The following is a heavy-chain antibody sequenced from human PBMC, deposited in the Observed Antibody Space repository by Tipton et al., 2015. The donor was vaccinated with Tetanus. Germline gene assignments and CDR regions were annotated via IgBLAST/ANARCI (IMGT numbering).Heavy chain of an antibody. CDR2: ISTSSTTI. Sequence: GSLRLSCAASGFTFNSYAMNWVRQAPGKGLEWVSYISTSSTTIFYADSVRGRFTISRDNAKNSLYLQMNSLRDEDTAVYYCARDFSYYFDSKSGFDYWGQGTLVTVSS. V-gene: IGHV3-48*02. D-gene: IGHD3-22*01. CDR3: ARDFSYYFDSKSGFDY. CDR1: GFTFNSYA. J-gene: IGHJ4*02.